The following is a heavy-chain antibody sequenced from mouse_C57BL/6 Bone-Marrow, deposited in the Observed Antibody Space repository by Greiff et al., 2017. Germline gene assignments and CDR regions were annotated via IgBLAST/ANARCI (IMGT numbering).Heavy chain of an antibody. CDR3: ARYIVGAMDY. V-gene: IGHV7-3*01. J-gene: IGHJ4*01. D-gene: IGHD1-3*01. Sequence: EVHLLEPGAGLVQPGASLSLSCAASGFTFTDYYMSWVRQPPGQALEWLGFIRHNANGSTTEYSASVKGRLTISRYNSQSVLYLQMQALRAEDSAYYYGARYIVGAMDYWGQGTSVTVSA. CDR2: IRHNANGSTT. CDR1: GFTFTDYY.